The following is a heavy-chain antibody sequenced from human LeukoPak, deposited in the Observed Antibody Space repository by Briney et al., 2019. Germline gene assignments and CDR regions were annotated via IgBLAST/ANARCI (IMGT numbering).Heavy chain of an antibody. CDR2: IYYSGST. V-gene: IGHV4-39*01. D-gene: IGHD3-3*01. J-gene: IGHJ4*02. CDR3: ARHGGSFDY. CDR1: GGSISSSSYY. Sequence: SETLSLTCTVSGGSISSSSYYWGWVRQPPGKGLEWIGSIYYSGSTYYNPSLKSRVTISVDTSKNQFSLKLSSVIAADTAVYYCARHGGSFDYWGQGTLVTVSS.